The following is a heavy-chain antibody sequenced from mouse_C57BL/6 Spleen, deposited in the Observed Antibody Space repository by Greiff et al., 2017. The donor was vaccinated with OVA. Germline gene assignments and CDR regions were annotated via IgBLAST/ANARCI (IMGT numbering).Heavy chain of an antibody. V-gene: IGHV1-18*01. Sequence: EVQLQQSGPELVKPGASVKIPCKASGYTFTDYNMDWVKQSHGKSLEWIGDINPNNGGTIYNQKFKGKATLTVDKSSSTAYMELRSLTSEDTAVYYCARWGRLLGYFDVWGTGTTVTVSS. CDR1: GYTFTDYN. CDR2: INPNNGGT. D-gene: IGHD2-3*01. CDR3: ARWGRLLGYFDV. J-gene: IGHJ1*03.